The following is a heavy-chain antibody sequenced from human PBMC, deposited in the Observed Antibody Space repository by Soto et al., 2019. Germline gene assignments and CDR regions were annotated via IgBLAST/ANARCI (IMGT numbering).Heavy chain of an antibody. D-gene: IGHD5-12*01. V-gene: IGHV5-10-1*01. CDR3: ARLSGYDYLGLD. CDR2: IDPSNSNN. CDR1: GYSFTSYW. Sequence: VQLVQSGAEVKKPGESLRISCKGSGYSFTSYWISWVRQMPGKGLEWMGRIDPSNSNNNYSPSFQGHVTISADKSITTAYLQWSSLKASDTAMYYCARLSGYDYLGLDWGQGTLVTVSS. J-gene: IGHJ4*02.